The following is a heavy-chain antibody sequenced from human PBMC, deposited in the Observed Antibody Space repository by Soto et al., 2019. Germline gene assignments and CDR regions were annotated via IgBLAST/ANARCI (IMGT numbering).Heavy chain of an antibody. Sequence: EEELVESGGGLVQPGRSLRLSCATSGFTLRDSAMHWVRQVPGGGLEWVSGILASGDVGYVDSVRGRFTMSRDVAKSSLHLQMNRLKAADTALYYCVRETSAGGAEVWGRGSTVTGSS. J-gene: IGHJ6*02. CDR1: GFTLRDSA. D-gene: IGHD1-26*01. CDR2: ILASGDV. CDR3: VRETSAGGAEV. V-gene: IGHV3-9*01.